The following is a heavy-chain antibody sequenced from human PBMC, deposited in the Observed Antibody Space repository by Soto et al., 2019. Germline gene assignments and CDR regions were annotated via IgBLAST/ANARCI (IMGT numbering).Heavy chain of an antibody. CDR3: ARQTKSAMYYYDSSGSDY. Sequence: GESLKISCKGSGYSFTSYWIGWVRQMPGKGLEWMGIIYPGDSDTRYSPSFQGQVTISADKSISTAYLQWSSLKASDTAMYYCARQTKSAMYYYDSSGSDYWGQGTLVTVSS. V-gene: IGHV5-51*01. CDR1: GYSFTSYW. CDR2: IYPGDSDT. J-gene: IGHJ4*02. D-gene: IGHD3-22*01.